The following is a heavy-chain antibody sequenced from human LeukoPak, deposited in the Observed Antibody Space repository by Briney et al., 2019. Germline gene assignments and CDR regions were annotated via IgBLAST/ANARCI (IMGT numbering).Heavy chain of an antibody. CDR2: IIPIFGTA. CDR1: GGTFSSYT. J-gene: IGHJ6*03. CDR3: ARAGAHDFWSGYYGYYMDV. Sequence: SVKVSCKASGGTFSSYTISWVRQAPGQGLEWMGGIIPIFGTANYAQKFQGRVTITTDESTSTAYMELSSLRSEDTAVYYCARAGAHDFWSGYYGYYMDVWGKGATVTVSS. V-gene: IGHV1-69*05. D-gene: IGHD3-3*01.